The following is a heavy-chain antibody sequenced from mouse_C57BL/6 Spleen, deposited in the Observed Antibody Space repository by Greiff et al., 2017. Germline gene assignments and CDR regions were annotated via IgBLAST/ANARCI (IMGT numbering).Heavy chain of an antibody. D-gene: IGHD4-1*01. J-gene: IGHJ4*01. Sequence: EVKLIESGPGLVKPSQSLSLTCSVTGYSITSGYYWNWLRQFPGNKLEWMGYISYDGSNNYNPSLKNRISITRDTSKNQFFLKLNSVTTEDTATYYCASDNWDEYAMDYWGQGTSVTVSS. V-gene: IGHV3-6*01. CDR2: ISYDGSN. CDR3: ASDNWDEYAMDY. CDR1: GYSITSGYY.